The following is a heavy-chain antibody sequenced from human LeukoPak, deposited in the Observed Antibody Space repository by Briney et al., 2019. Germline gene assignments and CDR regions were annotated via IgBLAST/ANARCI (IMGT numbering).Heavy chain of an antibody. CDR2: IYYSGST. Sequence: SETLSLTCTVSGVSISSGDYYWSWIRQPPGKGLEWIGYIYYSGSTYYNPSLESRVTISVDTSKNQFSLKLSSVTATDTAVYYCARALGDGYPSLDYWGQGTLVTVSS. CDR1: GVSISSGDYY. J-gene: IGHJ4*02. CDR3: ARALGDGYPSLDY. V-gene: IGHV4-30-4*01. D-gene: IGHD5-24*01.